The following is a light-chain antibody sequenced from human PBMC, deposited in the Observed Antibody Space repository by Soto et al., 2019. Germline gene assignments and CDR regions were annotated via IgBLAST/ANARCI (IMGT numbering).Light chain of an antibody. J-gene: IGLJ2*01. Sequence: QSVLTQPRSVSGSPGQSVTISCTGTGSDVGGYNYVSWYQQHPGKAPKLIIYDVSTRPSGVPDRFSGSKSGNTASPTISGLQAEDEADYYCCSYAGTYSVVFGGGTKLTVL. CDR3: CSYAGTYSVV. V-gene: IGLV2-11*01. CDR1: GSDVGGYNY. CDR2: DVS.